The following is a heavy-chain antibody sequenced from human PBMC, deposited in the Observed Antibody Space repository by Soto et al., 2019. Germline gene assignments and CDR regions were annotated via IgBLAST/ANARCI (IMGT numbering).Heavy chain of an antibody. CDR3: AKRLYDYGDYNWFDP. D-gene: IGHD4-17*01. J-gene: IGHJ5*02. V-gene: IGHV3-23*01. CDR1: GFTFSIYA. CDR2: IGGRDSNT. Sequence: GGSLRLSCAASGFTFSIYAMNWVRQAPGKGLEWVSTIGGRDSNTYYADSVKGLFTISRDNSKNTLYLQMSSLRAEDTAVYYCAKRLYDYGDYNWFDPWGQGTLVTVSS.